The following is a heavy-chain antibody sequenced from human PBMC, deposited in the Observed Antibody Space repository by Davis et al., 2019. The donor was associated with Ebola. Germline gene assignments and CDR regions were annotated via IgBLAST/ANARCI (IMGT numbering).Heavy chain of an antibody. CDR3: ARDYYDSSGYYYELGMDV. J-gene: IGHJ6*02. CDR1: GGSISSGGYY. CDR2: IYYSGST. Sequence: PSETLSLTCAVSGGSISSGGYYWSWIRQHPGKGLEWIGYIYYSGSTYYNPSLKSRVTISVDTSKNQFSLKLSSVTAADTAVYYCARDYYDSSGYYYELGMDVWGQGTTVTVSS. V-gene: IGHV4-31*11. D-gene: IGHD3-22*01.